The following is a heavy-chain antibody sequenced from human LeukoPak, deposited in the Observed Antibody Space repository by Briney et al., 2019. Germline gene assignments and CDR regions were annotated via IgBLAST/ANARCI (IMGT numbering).Heavy chain of an antibody. Sequence: GGSLRLSCSASGFPFSSYAMHWVRQAPGKGLEYVSAISDSGGSTYYADSVKGRFTISRDNAKNSLYLQMNSLRDEDTAVYYCARDHGYAFDYWGQGTLVTVSS. CDR3: ARDHGYAFDY. CDR2: ISDSGGST. J-gene: IGHJ4*02. V-gene: IGHV3-64*04. D-gene: IGHD5-12*01. CDR1: GFPFSSYA.